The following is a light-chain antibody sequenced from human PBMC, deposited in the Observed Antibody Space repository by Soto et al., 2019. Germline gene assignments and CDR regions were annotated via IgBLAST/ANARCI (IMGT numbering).Light chain of an antibody. CDR2: DTS. V-gene: IGKV3-11*01. Sequence: IVLTQSPATLSFSPGEEATLSCRASQSIAIYLAWYQQKSVQSPRLLIYDTSNRAPGIPDRFSGSASGTDFTLTISSLEPEDFAVYYCQQRATWPWKFGQGTAVEIK. CDR3: QQRATWPWK. CDR1: QSIAIY. J-gene: IGKJ1*01.